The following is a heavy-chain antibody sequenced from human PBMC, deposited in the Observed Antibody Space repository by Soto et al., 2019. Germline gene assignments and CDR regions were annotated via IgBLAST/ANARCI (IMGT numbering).Heavy chain of an antibody. CDR3: TRVMRFGSAESSYYYGLDV. Sequence: GGSLRLSCAASGFTFSTYWMHWVRQAPGKGLVWVSRANSDGSSTIYADSVKGRFTISRDNARNTLYLQMNSLRAEDTAVYYCTRVMRFGSAESSYYYGLDVWGQGTTVTVSS. CDR1: GFTFSTYW. V-gene: IGHV3-74*01. CDR2: ANSDGSST. J-gene: IGHJ6*02. D-gene: IGHD1-26*01.